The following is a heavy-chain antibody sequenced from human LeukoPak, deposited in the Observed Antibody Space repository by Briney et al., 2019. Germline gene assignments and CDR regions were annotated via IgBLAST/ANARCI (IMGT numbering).Heavy chain of an antibody. CDR3: ARVFSFDIGDFYYYHCGMDV. CDR1: GGSISSGNW. V-gene: IGHV4-4*02. D-gene: IGHD2-21*01. J-gene: IGHJ6*02. CDR2: IYHSGST. Sequence: SETLSLTCAVSGGSISSGNWWSWVRQSPGKGLEWIGEIYHSGSTNYNPSLKSRVTISVDKSKNQFSLKLNSVTAADTAVYYCARVFSFDIGDFYYYHCGMDVWGQGTTVTV.